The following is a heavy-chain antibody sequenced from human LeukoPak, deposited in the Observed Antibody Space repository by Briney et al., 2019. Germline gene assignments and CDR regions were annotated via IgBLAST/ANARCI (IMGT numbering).Heavy chain of an antibody. CDR1: AFTFSTYA. CDR3: ARQEPTAYVDY. D-gene: IGHD2-2*01. V-gene: IGHV3-23*01. J-gene: IGHJ4*02. Sequence: GGSLRLSCAASAFTFSTYAMSWVRQAPGKGLEWVSTISGSGSSTYYADSVRGRFTIYRDNPKNTLYLQMNSLRAEDTALYYCARQEPTAYVDYWGQGTLVTVSS. CDR2: ISGSGSST.